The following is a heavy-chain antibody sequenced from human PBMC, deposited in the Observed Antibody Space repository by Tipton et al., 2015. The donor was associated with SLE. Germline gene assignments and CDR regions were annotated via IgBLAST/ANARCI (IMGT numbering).Heavy chain of an antibody. V-gene: IGHV4-59*01. CDR3: ARTHLFSPFDF. CDR2: IYYSGST. Sequence: TLSLTCAVSGGSISSYYWSWIRQPPGKGLEWIGYIYYSGSTNYNPSLKSRVTISLDTSKNQFSLELSSVTAADTAVYYCARTHLFSPFDFWGQGTLVTVSS. CDR1: GGSISSYY. J-gene: IGHJ4*02. D-gene: IGHD2-21*01.